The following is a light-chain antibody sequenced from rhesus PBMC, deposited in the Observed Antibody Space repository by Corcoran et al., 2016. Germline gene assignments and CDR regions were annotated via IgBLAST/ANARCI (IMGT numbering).Light chain of an antibody. V-gene: IGKV1-22*01. J-gene: IGKJ3*01. CDR3: QQYSSRLFT. CDR1: QGISIW. Sequence: DIQMTQSPSSLSASVGDTVTITCRASQGISIWVAWYQQKPGKAPKLLIYKASSLQSGVPSRFSGSGSGTDFFLPLSSLQSEDFATYSCQQYSSRLFTFGPGTKLDIK. CDR2: KAS.